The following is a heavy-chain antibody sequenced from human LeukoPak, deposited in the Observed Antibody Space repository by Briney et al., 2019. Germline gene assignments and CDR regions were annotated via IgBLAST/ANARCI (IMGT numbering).Heavy chain of an antibody. CDR1: GGSISTNSNFF. CDR2: IYYSGTT. CDR3: ARHRRVTNWYVDF. Sequence: SETLSLTCTVSGGSISTNSNFFWGWVRQPPGKGLDWIGIIYYSGTTYYNPSLKSRVTIFVDTSKNLFSLRLTSVTAADTAVYYCARHRRVTNWYVDFWGQGTLVTVSS. V-gene: IGHV4-39*01. D-gene: IGHD1-1*01. J-gene: IGHJ4*02.